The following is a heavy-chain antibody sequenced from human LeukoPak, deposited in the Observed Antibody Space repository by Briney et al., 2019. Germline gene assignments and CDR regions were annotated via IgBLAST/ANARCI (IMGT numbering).Heavy chain of an antibody. V-gene: IGHV3-15*05. D-gene: IGHD2-2*01. J-gene: IGHJ6*02. CDR3: TTDSYCSTTTCYASSNYYYGLDA. Sequence: GGSLRLSCAASGFTFSNAWMTWVRQAPGKGLEWVGRIYRNADGGTTDYAARVKGRFTISRDDSKNTLYLQMNSLKTEDTAVYYCTTDSYCSTTTCYASSNYYYGLDAWGQGTSVTVSS. CDR1: GFTFSNAW. CDR2: IYRNADGGTT.